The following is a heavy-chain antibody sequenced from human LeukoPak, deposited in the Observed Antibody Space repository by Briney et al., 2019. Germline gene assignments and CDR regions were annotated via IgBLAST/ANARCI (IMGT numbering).Heavy chain of an antibody. CDR3: ARGERFGELSQDVYYGMDV. V-gene: IGHV3-13*01. Sequence: PGGSLRLSCAASGFTFSSYDMHWVRQATGKGLEWVSAIGTAGDTYYPGSVKGRFTISRENAKNSLYLQMNSLRAGDTAVYYCARGERFGELSQDVYYGMDVWGQGTTVTVSS. D-gene: IGHD3-10*01. CDR1: GFTFSSYD. J-gene: IGHJ6*02. CDR2: IGTAGDT.